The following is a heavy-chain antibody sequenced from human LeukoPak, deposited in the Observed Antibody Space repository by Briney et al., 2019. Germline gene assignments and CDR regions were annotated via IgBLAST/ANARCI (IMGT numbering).Heavy chain of an antibody. J-gene: IGHJ4*02. CDR2: INTDGSST. V-gene: IGHV3-74*01. CDR3: ARGRLGELSPHDY. Sequence: GVSLTLSCAASGFTFSSYWMHWVRQAPGKGLVWVSRINTDGSSTRYADSVKGRFTISRDNAKNTLYLQMNSLRAEDTAVYYCARGRLGELSPHDYWGQGTLVTVSS. CDR1: GFTFSSYW. D-gene: IGHD3-16*02.